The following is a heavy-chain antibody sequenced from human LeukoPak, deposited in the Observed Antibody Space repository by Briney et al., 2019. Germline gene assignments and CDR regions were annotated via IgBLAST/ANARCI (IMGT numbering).Heavy chain of an antibody. D-gene: IGHD6-13*01. CDR2: ISSNGGST. CDR1: GFPFSSYA. J-gene: IGHJ4*02. CDR3: VKIARSSWYYFDY. V-gene: IGHV3-64D*09. Sequence: GGPLSLSCSASGFPFSSYAMHWVRQATGKGLEYVSAISSNGGSTYCANSVKGRFTISRDNYKNTLYLQMSSLRAEDTAVYYCVKIARSSWYYFDYWGQGTLVTVSS.